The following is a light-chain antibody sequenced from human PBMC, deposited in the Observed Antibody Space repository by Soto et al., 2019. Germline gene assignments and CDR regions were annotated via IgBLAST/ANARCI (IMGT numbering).Light chain of an antibody. CDR1: QTVLHGSNY. Sequence: DIVMTQSPDSLAVSLGERATINCKSSQTVLHGSNYLAWYQQKPGQPPKLLIYWASTRESGLPDRFSGSGSGTDFPLTISRLQAEDVAVYYCQRQYTNPVTFGQGPKVQI. J-gene: IGKJ1*01. V-gene: IGKV4-1*01. CDR2: WAS. CDR3: QRQYTNPVT.